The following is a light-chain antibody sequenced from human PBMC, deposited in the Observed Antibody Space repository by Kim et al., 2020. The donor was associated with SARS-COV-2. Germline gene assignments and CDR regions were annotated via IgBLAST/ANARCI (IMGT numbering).Light chain of an antibody. CDR2: CAS. Sequence: SPAVRATVSCTASQRVNNTYLAWYQQQPGQAPRLLICCASSRATGIPDRFSGSGSVTDFILTISRLDPEDFAVYYCQHYGASPLTFGGGTKVDIK. CDR1: QRVNNTY. V-gene: IGKV3-20*01. J-gene: IGKJ4*01. CDR3: QHYGASPLT.